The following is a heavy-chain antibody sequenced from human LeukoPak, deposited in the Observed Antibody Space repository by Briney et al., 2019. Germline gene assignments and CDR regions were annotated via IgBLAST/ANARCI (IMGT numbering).Heavy chain of an antibody. Sequence: ASVTVSCKASGYTFTSYDINRVRQATGQGLEWMGWMNPNSGNTGYAQKFQGRVTMTRNTSISTAYMELSSLRSEDTAVYYCARSPSVTSSFDYWGQGTLVTVSS. D-gene: IGHD4-17*01. CDR3: ARSPSVTSSFDY. V-gene: IGHV1-8*01. CDR1: GYTFTSYD. CDR2: MNPNSGNT. J-gene: IGHJ4*02.